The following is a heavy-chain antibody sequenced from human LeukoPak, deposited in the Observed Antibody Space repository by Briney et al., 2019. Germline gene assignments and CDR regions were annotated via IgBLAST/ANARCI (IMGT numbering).Heavy chain of an antibody. CDR1: GYTLTELS. V-gene: IGHV1-18*01. D-gene: IGHD6-19*01. CDR2: ISAYNGNT. J-gene: IGHJ4*02. CDR3: ARDGEYSSGLEFDY. Sequence: ASVKVSCKVSGYTLTELSMHWVRQAPGKGLEWMGWISAYNGNTNYVQKLQGRVTMTTDTSTSTAYMELRSLRSDDTAVYYCARDGEYSSGLEFDYWGQGTLVTVSS.